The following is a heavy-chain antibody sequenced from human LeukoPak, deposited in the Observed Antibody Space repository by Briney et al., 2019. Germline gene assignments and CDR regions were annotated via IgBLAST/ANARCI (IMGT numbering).Heavy chain of an antibody. CDR3: ARGKYSGFDL. D-gene: IGHD2-15*01. J-gene: IGHJ3*01. Sequence: SQTLSLTCAISGDSVSTNSVAWNWIRQSPSRGLEWLGRTYYRSKWNNDYAVSVKSRITINPDTSKNQFSLQLNSVTPDDTALYYCARGKYSGFDLWGQGTMVTVSS. V-gene: IGHV6-1*01. CDR1: GDSVSTNSVA. CDR2: TYYRSKWNN.